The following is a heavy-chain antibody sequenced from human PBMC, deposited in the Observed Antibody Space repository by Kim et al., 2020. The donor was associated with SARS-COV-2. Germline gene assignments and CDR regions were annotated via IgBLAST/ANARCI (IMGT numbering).Heavy chain of an antibody. D-gene: IGHD2-21*02. J-gene: IGHJ5*02. CDR3: ARSYCGGDCYSLYNWFDP. V-gene: IGHV4-39*01. CDR1: GGSISSSSYY. Sequence: SETLSLTCTVSGGSISSSSYYWGWIRQPPGKGLEWIGSIYYSGSTYYNPSLKSRVTISVDTSKNQFSLKLSSVTAADTAVYYCARSYCGGDCYSLYNWFDPWGQGTLVTVSS. CDR2: IYYSGST.